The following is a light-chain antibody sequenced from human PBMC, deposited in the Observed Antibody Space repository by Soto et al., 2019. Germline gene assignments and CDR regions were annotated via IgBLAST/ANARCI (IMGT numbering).Light chain of an antibody. J-gene: IGKJ1*01. Sequence: IVMTQSPATLSVSPGERATLSCRASQSVRINLAWYQQKPGQAPRLLIYVASTRATGIPARFSGSGSGTEFSLTISSLQSEDFAVYYCQKYNDWWAFGQGTKGDIK. CDR3: QKYNDWWA. V-gene: IGKV3-15*01. CDR1: QSVRIN. CDR2: VAS.